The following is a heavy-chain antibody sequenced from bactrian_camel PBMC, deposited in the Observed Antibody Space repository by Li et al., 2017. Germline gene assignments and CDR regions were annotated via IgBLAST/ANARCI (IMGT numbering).Heavy chain of an antibody. Sequence: HVQLVESGGDSVQAGGSLRLTCTITGSTQNIHSLGWFRQAPGKERELVSFISSRGTTSYADSVKGRFTISQDNAKNTLYLQMNSLKPEDTAMYYCAAGAGACYTGRSFSYWGQGTQVTVS. V-gene: IGHV3S53*01. CDR3: AAGAGACYTGRSFSY. CDR1: GSTQNIHS. J-gene: IGHJ6*01. D-gene: IGHD1*01. CDR2: ISSRGTT.